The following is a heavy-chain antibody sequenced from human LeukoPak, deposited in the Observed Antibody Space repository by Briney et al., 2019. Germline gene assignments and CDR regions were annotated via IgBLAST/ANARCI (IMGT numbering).Heavy chain of an antibody. CDR1: GFTFSTYA. Sequence: GGSLTLSCAASGFTFSTYAMPWVRQAPGKGLEWVSLFSDSGANKHYAVSVKGRFTISRDNSKNTVSLQMNSLRAEGTAVYYCAKDVRVGGGGMDVWGQGTPVTVSS. D-gene: IGHD1-26*01. J-gene: IGHJ6*02. V-gene: IGHV3-23*01. CDR3: AKDVRVGGGGMDV. CDR2: FSDSGANK.